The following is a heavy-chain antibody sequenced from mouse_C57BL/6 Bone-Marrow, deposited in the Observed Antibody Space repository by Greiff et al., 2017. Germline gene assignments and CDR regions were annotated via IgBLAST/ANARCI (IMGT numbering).Heavy chain of an antibody. CDR1: GYTFTDYE. Sequence: VQGVESGAELVRPGASVTLSCKASGYTFTDYEMHWVKQTPVHGLEWIGAIDPETGGTAYNQKFKGKAILTADKSSSTAYMALRSLTSEDSAVYYCTRSREYGYDFDWWGQGTTLTVSS. V-gene: IGHV1-15*01. CDR3: TRSREYGYDFDW. D-gene: IGHD2-2*01. CDR2: IDPETGGT. J-gene: IGHJ2*01.